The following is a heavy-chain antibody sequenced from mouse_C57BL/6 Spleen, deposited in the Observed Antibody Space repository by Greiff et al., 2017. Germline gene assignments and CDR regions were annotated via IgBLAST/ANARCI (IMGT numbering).Heavy chain of an antibody. CDR2: INPYNGGT. V-gene: IGHV1-19*01. CDR1: GYTFPDYY. Sequence: VHVKQSGPVLVKPGASVKMSCKASGYTFPDYYMNWVKQSHGKSLEWIGVINPYNGGTSYNQKFKGKATLTVDKSSSTAYMELNSLTSEDSAVYYCARAYGSSRYFDVWGTGTTVTVSS. CDR3: ARAYGSSRYFDV. J-gene: IGHJ1*03. D-gene: IGHD1-1*01.